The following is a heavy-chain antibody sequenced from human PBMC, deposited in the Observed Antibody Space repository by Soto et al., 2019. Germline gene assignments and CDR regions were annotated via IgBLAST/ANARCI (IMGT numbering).Heavy chain of an antibody. CDR2: ISYDGSNK. Sequence: QVQLVESGGGVVQPGRSLRLSCAASGFTFSSYGMHWVRQAPGKGLEWVAVISYDGSNKYYADSVKGRFTISRDNSKHTLYLQMNSLRAEDTAVYYCAKEGDIVVVVAATPLDYWGQGTLVTVSS. CDR3: AKEGDIVVVVAATPLDY. D-gene: IGHD2-15*01. V-gene: IGHV3-30*18. CDR1: GFTFSSYG. J-gene: IGHJ4*02.